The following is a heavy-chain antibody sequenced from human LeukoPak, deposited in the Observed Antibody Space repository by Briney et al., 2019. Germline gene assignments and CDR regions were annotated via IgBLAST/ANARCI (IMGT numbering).Heavy chain of an antibody. CDR3: ATRAGWFGTYKGFDY. J-gene: IGHJ4*02. Sequence: GASVKVSCKASGYTFTGYYMHWVRQAPGQGLEWMGWINPNSGGTNYAQKFQGRVTMTEDTSTDTAYMELSSLRSEDTAVYYCATRAGWFGTYKGFDYWGQGTLVTVSS. V-gene: IGHV1-2*02. CDR2: INPNSGGT. D-gene: IGHD3-10*01. CDR1: GYTFTGYY.